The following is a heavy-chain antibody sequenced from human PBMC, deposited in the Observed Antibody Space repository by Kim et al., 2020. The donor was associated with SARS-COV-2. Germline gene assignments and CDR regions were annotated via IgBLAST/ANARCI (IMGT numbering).Heavy chain of an antibody. V-gene: IGHV3-11*01. Sequence: GGSLRLSCTASGFTYDDYYMAWIRQAPGMGLEWISFISASGLTKFYADSVKSRFTISRDNAKKTVYLQMNNLRVEDMAVYYCARRFNDDSSGIDYWGQGTQVTVSP. J-gene: IGHJ4*02. CDR2: ISASGLTK. CDR3: ARRFNDDSSGIDY. D-gene: IGHD2-15*01. CDR1: GFTYDDYY.